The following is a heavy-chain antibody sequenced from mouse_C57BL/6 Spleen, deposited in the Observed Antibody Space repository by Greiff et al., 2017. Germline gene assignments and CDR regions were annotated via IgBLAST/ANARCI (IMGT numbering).Heavy chain of an antibody. CDR1: GYSITSGYY. J-gene: IGHJ1*03. CDR2: ISYDGSN. Sequence: ESGPGLVKPSQSLSLTCSVTGYSITSGYYWNWIRQFPGNKLEWMGYISYDGSNKYNPSLKNRISITRDTSKNQFFLKLNSVTTEDTATYYCARGYFDVWGTGTTVTVSS. V-gene: IGHV3-6*01. CDR3: ARGYFDV.